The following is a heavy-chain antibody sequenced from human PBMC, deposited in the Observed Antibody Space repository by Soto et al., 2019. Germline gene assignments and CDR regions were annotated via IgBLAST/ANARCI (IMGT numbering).Heavy chain of an antibody. CDR3: AKEITIFGVGSVAFDI. J-gene: IGHJ3*02. CDR2: ISGSGGST. D-gene: IGHD3-3*01. V-gene: IGHV3-23*01. CDR1: GFTFSSYA. Sequence: EVQLLESGGGLVQPGGSLRLSCAASGFTFSSYAMSWVRQAPGKGLEWASAISGSGGSTYYADSEKGRFTISRDNSRNTLYLQMNSLRAEDTAVYYCAKEITIFGVGSVAFDIWRQCTMVTVSS.